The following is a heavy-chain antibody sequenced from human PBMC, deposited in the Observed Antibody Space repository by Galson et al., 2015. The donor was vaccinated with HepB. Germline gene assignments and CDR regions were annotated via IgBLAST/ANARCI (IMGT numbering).Heavy chain of an antibody. CDR3: ARAGRAAAGYNWFDP. CDR2: INSDGSGT. J-gene: IGHJ5*02. D-gene: IGHD6-13*01. Sequence: SLRLSCAASGFTFINYWMHWVRQAPGKGLVWVSRINSDGSGTTYADSVKGRFTISRDNAKNTLYLQMNSLRAEDTAVYYCARAGRAAAGYNWFDPWGQGTLVTVSS. CDR1: GFTFINYW. V-gene: IGHV3-74*01.